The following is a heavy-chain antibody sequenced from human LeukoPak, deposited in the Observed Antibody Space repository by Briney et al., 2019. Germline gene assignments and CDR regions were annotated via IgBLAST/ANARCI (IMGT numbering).Heavy chain of an antibody. CDR1: GGSISSYY. J-gene: IGHJ5*02. V-gene: IGHV4-59*01. Sequence: PSETLSLTCTVSGGSISSYYWSWIRQPPGKGLEWIGYIYYSGSTNYNPSLKSRVTISVDTSKNQFSLKLSSVTAAGTAVYYCARETPINWFDPWGQGTLVTVSS. CDR3: ARETPINWFDP. CDR2: IYYSGST.